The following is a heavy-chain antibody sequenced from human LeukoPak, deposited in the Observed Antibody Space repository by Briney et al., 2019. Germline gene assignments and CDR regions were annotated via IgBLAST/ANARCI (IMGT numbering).Heavy chain of an antibody. D-gene: IGHD2-2*02. V-gene: IGHV4-34*01. CDR1: GGSFSGYY. CDR3: ARGGRRGGYCSSTSCYMGPNWFDP. CDR2: INHSGST. J-gene: IGHJ5*02. Sequence: PSETLSLTCAVYGGSFSGYYWSWIRQPPGKGLEWIGEINHSGSTNYNPSLKSRVTISVDTSKNQFSLKLSSVTAADTAVYYCARGGRRGGYCSSTSCYMGPNWFDPWGQGTPVTVSS.